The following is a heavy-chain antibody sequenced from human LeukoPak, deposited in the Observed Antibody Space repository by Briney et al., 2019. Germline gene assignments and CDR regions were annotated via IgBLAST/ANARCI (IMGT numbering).Heavy chain of an antibody. Sequence: SETLSLTCIVSGGSISSISSNNYHWGWIRQLPGKGLEWIGSIYYSGSTYYNPSLKSRVTISVDTSKNQFSLKLSSVTAADTAVYYCARDGGGWPYYYYGMDVWGQGTTVTVSS. V-gene: IGHV4-39*07. CDR3: ARDGGGWPYYYYGMDV. CDR2: IYYSGST. CDR1: GGSISSISSNNYH. J-gene: IGHJ6*02. D-gene: IGHD6-19*01.